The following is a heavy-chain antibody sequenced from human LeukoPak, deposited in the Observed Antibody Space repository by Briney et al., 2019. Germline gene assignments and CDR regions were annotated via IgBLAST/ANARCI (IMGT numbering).Heavy chain of an antibody. CDR2: ISSSSGTI. Sequence: GGSLRLSCAASGFTFSSFSMNWVRQAPGKGLEWVSYISSSSGTINYADSVKGRFTISRDNSKNTLYLQMNSLRAEDTAVYYCATTPDSSGYYVAHWYFDLWGRGTLVTVSS. J-gene: IGHJ2*01. D-gene: IGHD3-22*01. CDR3: ATTPDSSGYYVAHWYFDL. CDR1: GFTFSSFS. V-gene: IGHV3-48*01.